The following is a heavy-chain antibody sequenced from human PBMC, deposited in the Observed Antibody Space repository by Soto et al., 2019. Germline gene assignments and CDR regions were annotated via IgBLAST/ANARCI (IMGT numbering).Heavy chain of an antibody. V-gene: IGHV4-4*02. Sequence: SETLYLTCTVYGDSITDNHWWSWVRQPPGKGPELIGEIYHTGIANYNPSLESRVAFSVDKSKNQFSLSLTSVTAADTAVYYCVSKLGPYYYGLDVWGQGTTVTVSS. CDR3: VSKLGPYYYGLDV. CDR1: GDSITDNHW. CDR2: IYHTGIA. J-gene: IGHJ6*02. D-gene: IGHD3-16*01.